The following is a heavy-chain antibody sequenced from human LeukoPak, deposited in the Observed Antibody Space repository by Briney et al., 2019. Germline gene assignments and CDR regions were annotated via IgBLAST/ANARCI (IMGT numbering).Heavy chain of an antibody. V-gene: IGHV4-59*11. CDR2: IYYSGST. J-gene: IGHJ5*02. CDR1: GGSISSHY. D-gene: IGHD5-12*01. Sequence: PSETLSLTCTVSGGSISSHYWSWIRQPPGKGLEWIGYIYYSGSTNYNPSLKSRVTISVDTSKNQFSLKLSSVTAADTAVYYCARDRGGYDSYWFDPWGQGTLVTVSS. CDR3: ARDRGGYDSYWFDP.